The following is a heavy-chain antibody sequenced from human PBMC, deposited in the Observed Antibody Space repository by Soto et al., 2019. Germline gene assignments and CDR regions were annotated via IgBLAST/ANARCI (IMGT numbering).Heavy chain of an antibody. D-gene: IGHD6-13*01. Sequence: SGPTLVNPTQTLTLTCTFSGFSLSTNGMCVSWIRQPPGKALEWLARIDWDDDNLYSPSLKSRLTITKDTSKNQVVLTMTNMDPVDTATYYCARLSSTCYPFWGKGTLVTLSS. CDR3: ARLSSTCYPF. CDR1: GFSLSTNGMC. J-gene: IGHJ4*02. V-gene: IGHV2-70*17. CDR2: IDWDDDN.